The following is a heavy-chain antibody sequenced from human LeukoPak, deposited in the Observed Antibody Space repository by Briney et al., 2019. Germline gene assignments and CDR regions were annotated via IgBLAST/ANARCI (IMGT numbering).Heavy chain of an antibody. CDR1: GYTLTELS. J-gene: IGHJ4*02. CDR3: ARVSLRKSSLLTMIVVDGFDY. Sequence: ASVKVSCKVSGYTLTELSMHWVRQAPGKGLEWMGGFDPEDGETIYAQKFQGRVTMTEDTSTDTAYMELSSLRSEDTAVYYCARVSLRKSSLLTMIVVDGFDYWGQGTLVTVSP. CDR2: FDPEDGET. D-gene: IGHD3-22*01. V-gene: IGHV1-24*01.